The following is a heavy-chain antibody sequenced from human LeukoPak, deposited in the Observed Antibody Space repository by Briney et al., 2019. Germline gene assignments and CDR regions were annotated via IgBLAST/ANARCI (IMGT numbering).Heavy chain of an antibody. V-gene: IGHV1-18*01. CDR2: ISAYSGNT. D-gene: IGHD2-21*02. Sequence: GASVKVSCKASGYTFTSYDINWVRQAPGQGLEWMGWISAYSGNTNYAQKLQGRVTMTTDTSTSTAYMELRSLRSDDTAVYYCAREIEDIVVVTAPPGGDPFDIWGQGTTVTVSS. J-gene: IGHJ3*02. CDR1: GYTFTSYD. CDR3: AREIEDIVVVTAPPGGDPFDI.